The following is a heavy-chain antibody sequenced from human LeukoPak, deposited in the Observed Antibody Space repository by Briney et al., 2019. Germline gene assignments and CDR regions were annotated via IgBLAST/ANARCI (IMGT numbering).Heavy chain of an antibody. J-gene: IGHJ4*02. CDR2: ISGSGGGT. CDR1: GLTFSRYG. CDR3: AKGAYSSWYGYLSSYFDY. Sequence: PGGSLRLSCAASGLTFSRYGMSWVRQAPGKGLEWFSAISGSGGGTYYADSVKVRFTISRDNSKNTLYLQMNSLRAEDTAVYYCAKGAYSSWYGYLSSYFDYWGQGTLVTVSS. V-gene: IGHV3-23*01. D-gene: IGHD6-13*01.